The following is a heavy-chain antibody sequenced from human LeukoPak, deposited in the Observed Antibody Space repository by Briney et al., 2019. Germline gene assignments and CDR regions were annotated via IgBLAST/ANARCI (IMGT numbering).Heavy chain of an antibody. J-gene: IGHJ4*02. CDR3: ARGLYSYFDY. CDR1: GYTFTGYY. V-gene: IGHV1-8*03. D-gene: IGHD2-2*02. Sequence: ASVKVSCKASGYTFTGYYMHWVRQAPGQGLEWMGWMNPNSGNTGYAQKFQGRVTITRNTSISTAYMELSSLRSEDTAVYYCARGLYSYFDYWGQGTLVTVSS. CDR2: MNPNSGNT.